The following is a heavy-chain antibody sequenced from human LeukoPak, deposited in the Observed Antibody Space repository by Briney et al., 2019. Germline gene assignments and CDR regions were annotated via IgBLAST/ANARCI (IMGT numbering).Heavy chain of an antibody. V-gene: IGHV1-69*05. CDR2: IIPIFGTA. J-gene: IGHJ2*01. D-gene: IGHD2-2*01. CDR1: GGTFSSYA. Sequence: SVKVSCKASGGTFSSYAISWVRQAPGQGLEWMGGIIPIFGTANYAQKFQGRVTITTDESTSTAYMELSSLRSEDTAVYYCARVPVVPAAITDWYFDLWGRGTLVTVSS. CDR3: ARVPVVPAAITDWYFDL.